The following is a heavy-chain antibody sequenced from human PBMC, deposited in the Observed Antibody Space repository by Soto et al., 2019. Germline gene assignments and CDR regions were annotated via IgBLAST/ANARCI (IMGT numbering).Heavy chain of an antibody. CDR3: RTQWLD. CDR1: GFTFSNAW. CDR2: IRKKTDGGTA. V-gene: IGHV3-15*01. D-gene: IGHD6-19*01. Sequence: EVQLVESGGGLVKPGGSLRLSCAASGFTFSNAWMSWVRQAPGKGLEWLGFIRKKTDGGTADYAAPVKGRFTISRYDSKNTLYLQMNSLKTEDTAVYYCRTQWLDWGQGTLGTVSS. J-gene: IGHJ4*02.